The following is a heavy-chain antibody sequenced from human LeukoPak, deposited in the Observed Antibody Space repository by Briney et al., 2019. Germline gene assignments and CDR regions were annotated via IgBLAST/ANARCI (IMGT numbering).Heavy chain of an antibody. Sequence: GGTLRLSCAASGFTFSSYGMNWVRQAPGKGLEWVSGISPSGGGTYYADSVKGRFTISRDNSKNTLYLQMNSLRAEDTAIYYCAKNGDRGAYCSGGSCYPYYYYYMDVWGKGTTVTISS. D-gene: IGHD2-15*01. CDR3: AKNGDRGAYCSGGSCYPYYYYYMDV. J-gene: IGHJ6*03. V-gene: IGHV3-23*01. CDR1: GFTFSSYG. CDR2: ISPSGGGT.